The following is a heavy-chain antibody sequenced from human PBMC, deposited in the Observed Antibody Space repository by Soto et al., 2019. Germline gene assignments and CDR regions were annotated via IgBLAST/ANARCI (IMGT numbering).Heavy chain of an antibody. V-gene: IGHV3-30*03. CDR1: GFTFSSYG. J-gene: IGHJ6*02. CDR3: ARSTHYDILTVYYYYYGMDV. CDR2: ISYDGSNK. Sequence: GGSLRLSCAASGFTFSSYGMHWVRQAPGKGLEWVAVISYDGSNKYYADSVKGRFTISRDNSKNTLYLQMNSLRAEDTAVYYCARSTHYDILTVYYYYYGMDVWGQGTTVTVSS. D-gene: IGHD3-9*01.